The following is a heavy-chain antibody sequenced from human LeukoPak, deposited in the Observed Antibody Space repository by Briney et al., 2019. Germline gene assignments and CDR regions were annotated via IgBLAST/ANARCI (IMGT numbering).Heavy chain of an antibody. CDR3: ARDAVDTANAV. V-gene: IGHV3-74*01. Sequence: GGSLRLSCAASGFTFTTYWMHWVRQAPGKGLVWVSHINSDGSITSYADSVKGRFTISRDNAKNALYLQMNSLRAEDTAVYYCARDAVDTANAVWGQGTTVTVSS. CDR2: INSDGSIT. CDR1: GFTFTTYW. D-gene: IGHD5-18*01. J-gene: IGHJ6*02.